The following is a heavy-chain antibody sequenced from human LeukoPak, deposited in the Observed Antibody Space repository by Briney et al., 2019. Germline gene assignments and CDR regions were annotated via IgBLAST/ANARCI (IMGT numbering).Heavy chain of an antibody. D-gene: IGHD4-23*01. CDR3: ARDRWGYWYFDL. CDR1: GFTFSSYS. V-gene: IGHV3-48*01. J-gene: IGHJ2*01. Sequence: LAGGSLRLSCAGSGFTFSSYSMNWVRHAPGKGLEWVSYIGHTGSITDYADSVKGRFTISRDNSKNTLYLQMNSLRAEDTAVYYCARDRWGYWYFDLWGRGTLVTVSS. CDR2: IGHTGSIT.